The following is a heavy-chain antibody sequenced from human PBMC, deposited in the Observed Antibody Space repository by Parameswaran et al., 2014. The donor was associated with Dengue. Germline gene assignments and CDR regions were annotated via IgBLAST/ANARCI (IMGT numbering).Heavy chain of an antibody. V-gene: IGHV4-59*01. D-gene: IGHD6-19*01. Sequence: WIRQPPGKGLEWIGYIYYSGSTNYNPSLKSRVTISVDTSKNQFSLKLSSVTAADTAVYYCARGLDSSGWYYFDYWGQGTLVTVSS. CDR3: ARGLDSSGWYYFDY. J-gene: IGHJ4*02. CDR2: IYYSGST.